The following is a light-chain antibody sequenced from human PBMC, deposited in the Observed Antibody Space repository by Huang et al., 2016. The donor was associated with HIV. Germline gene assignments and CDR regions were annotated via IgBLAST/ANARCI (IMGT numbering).Light chain of an antibody. V-gene: IGKV3-11*01. CDR2: DAS. CDR3: QQRTNWPLT. J-gene: IGKJ1*01. Sequence: EIVLTQSPATLSLSPGERATLSCRASQSIGSYLGWYQQKSGQAPRLLIYDASNRATGTPARVSGSGSGTDFTLTITNLEPEDSAIYYCQQRTNWPLTFGLGTKVEIK. CDR1: QSIGSY.